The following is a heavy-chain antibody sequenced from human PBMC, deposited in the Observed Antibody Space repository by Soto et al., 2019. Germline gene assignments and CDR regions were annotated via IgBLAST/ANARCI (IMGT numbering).Heavy chain of an antibody. CDR3: ARSYSSGWEFDY. D-gene: IGHD6-19*01. Sequence: PGGSLRLSCGASGFTFSNYYMSWIRQAPGKGLEWVSYISNTGRTIYYADSVKGRFTVSRDNAQNSLSLKLNSLRVEDTAVYYCARSYSSGWEFDYWGQGTQVTVSS. J-gene: IGHJ4*02. V-gene: IGHV3-11*01. CDR2: ISNTGRTI. CDR1: GFTFSNYY.